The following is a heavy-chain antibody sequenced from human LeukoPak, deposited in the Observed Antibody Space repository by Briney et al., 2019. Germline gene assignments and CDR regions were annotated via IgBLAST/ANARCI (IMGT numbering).Heavy chain of an antibody. V-gene: IGHV3-23*01. CDR2: ISGSGGST. Sequence: PGGSLRLSCIVSGFSFSNFWMTWVRQAPGKRLEWVSAISGSGGSTYYADSVKGRFTISRDNSKNTLYLQMNSLRAEDTAVYYCAKGRVDTAMDYYYYYYGMDVWGQGTTVTVSS. CDR3: AKGRVDTAMDYYYYYYGMDV. D-gene: IGHD5-18*01. CDR1: GFSFSNFW. J-gene: IGHJ6*02.